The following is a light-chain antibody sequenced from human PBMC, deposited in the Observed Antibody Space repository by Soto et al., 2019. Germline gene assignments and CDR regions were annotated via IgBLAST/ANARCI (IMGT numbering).Light chain of an antibody. V-gene: IGLV2-11*01. Sequence: QSALIQPRSVSGSPGQSVTISCTGTRRDLGAYNYVSWYQQHPGKAPKLMIYDVNRRPSGVPDRFSGSKSGNTASLTISGLQAEDEADYYCFSFAGRYTVFGGGTKLTVL. CDR3: FSFAGRYTV. J-gene: IGLJ2*01. CDR2: DVN. CDR1: RRDLGAYNY.